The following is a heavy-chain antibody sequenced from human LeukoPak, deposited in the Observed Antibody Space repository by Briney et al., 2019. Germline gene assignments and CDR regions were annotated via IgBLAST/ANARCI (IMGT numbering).Heavy chain of an antibody. D-gene: IGHD3-16*01. Sequence: GRSLRLSCAASGFTFSSYAMHWVRQAPGKGLEWVAVISYDGSNKYYADSVKGRFTISRDNSKNTLYLQMNSLRAEDMAVYYCARNYDYLDYWGQGTLVTVSS. V-gene: IGHV3-30*04. CDR2: ISYDGSNK. J-gene: IGHJ4*02. CDR1: GFTFSSYA. CDR3: ARNYDYLDY.